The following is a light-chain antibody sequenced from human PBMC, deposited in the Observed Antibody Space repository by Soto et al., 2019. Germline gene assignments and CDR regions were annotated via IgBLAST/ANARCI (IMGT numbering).Light chain of an antibody. CDR1: QSISSW. V-gene: IGKV1-5*01. CDR2: DAS. Sequence: DIQMTQSPSTLSASVGERVTMTCRASQSISSWLAWYHQKPGKAPKLLIYDASSLESGVPSRFSGSGSGTEFTLTISSLQPDDFATYYCQQYNSYSEAFGQGTKVDI. J-gene: IGKJ1*01. CDR3: QQYNSYSEA.